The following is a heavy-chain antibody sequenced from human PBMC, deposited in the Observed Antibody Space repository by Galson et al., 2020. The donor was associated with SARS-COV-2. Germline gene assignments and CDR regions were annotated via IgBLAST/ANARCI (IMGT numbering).Heavy chain of an antibody. J-gene: IGHJ4*02. Sequence: SCAAPSFTYNSYSMNWVRQAPGKRLEWVSSISSSSYIYYADPVKGRVTISRDNAKNPLSLHMNSLRAADTAVYYCARDPGYGADWGVFDYWGQGTLVTVSS. CDR1: SFTYNSYS. D-gene: IGHD4-17*01. CDR2: ISSSSYI. CDR3: ARDPGYGADWGVFDY. V-gene: IGHV3-21*01.